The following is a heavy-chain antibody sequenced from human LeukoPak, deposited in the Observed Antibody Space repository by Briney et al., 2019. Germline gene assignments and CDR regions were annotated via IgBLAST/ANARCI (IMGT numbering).Heavy chain of an antibody. D-gene: IGHD1-26*01. CDR2: FDPEDGET. Sequence: ASVKVSCKVSGCTLTELSMHWVRQAPGKGLEWMGGFDPEDGETIYAQKFQGRVTMTEDTSTDTAYMELSSLRSEDTAVYYCATALGATTGNFDYWGQGTLVTVSS. V-gene: IGHV1-24*01. J-gene: IGHJ4*02. CDR1: GCTLTELS. CDR3: ATALGATTGNFDY.